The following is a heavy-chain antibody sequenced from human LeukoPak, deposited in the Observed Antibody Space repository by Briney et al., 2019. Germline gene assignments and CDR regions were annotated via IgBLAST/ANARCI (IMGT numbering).Heavy chain of an antibody. V-gene: IGHV3-9*01. D-gene: IGHD3-9*01. CDR1: GFTFDDYA. J-gene: IGHJ4*02. CDR2: ISWNSGSI. CDR3: AKGRKDGGTYYDILTGYFDY. Sequence: AGGSLRLSCAASGFTFDDYAMHWVRQAPGKGLEWVSGISWNSGSIGYADSVKGRFTISRDNAKNSLYLQMNSLRAEDTALYYCAKGRKDGGTYYDILTGYFDYWGQGTLVTVSS.